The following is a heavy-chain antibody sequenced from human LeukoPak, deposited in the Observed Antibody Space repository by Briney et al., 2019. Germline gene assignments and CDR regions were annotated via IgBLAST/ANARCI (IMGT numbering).Heavy chain of an antibody. Sequence: SATLSLTCIVPGGSISSSNYYWAWIRQPPGKGLEWIATFYSGGSAYYNPSLTSRVSISKDTSDNQFSLRLYSVTAADTAVYYCARKQGGTMYDVWGQGTQVTVSS. CDR2: FYSGGSA. J-gene: IGHJ4*02. CDR1: GGSISSSNYY. D-gene: IGHD1-7*01. CDR3: ARKQGGTMYDV. V-gene: IGHV4-39*07.